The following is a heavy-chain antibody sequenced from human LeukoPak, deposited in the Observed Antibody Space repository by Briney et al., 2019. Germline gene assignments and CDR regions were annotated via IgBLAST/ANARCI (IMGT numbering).Heavy chain of an antibody. CDR2: ISNSGNTI. CDR3: ARGGYSSSWYVWGPYDY. Sequence: GGSLRLSCAASGFTFSDYYMSWIRQAPGKGLEWVSYISNSGNTIYYADSVKGRFTISRGNAKNSLFLQMNSLRAEDTAVYYCARGGYSSSWYVWGPYDYWGQGTLVTVYS. D-gene: IGHD6-13*01. J-gene: IGHJ4*02. V-gene: IGHV3-11*04. CDR1: GFTFSDYY.